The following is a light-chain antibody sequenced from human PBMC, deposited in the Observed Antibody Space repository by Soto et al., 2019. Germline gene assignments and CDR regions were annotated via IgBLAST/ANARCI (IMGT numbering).Light chain of an antibody. Sequence: DIQMTQSPSSLSASVGDRVTITCRASQSITNYLNWYQQKPGKAPKVLIYAASSLQSGVPSRFSGGGSGTDFTLTISSLQPEDVATYYCQQSSSTPVTFGQGTRLEIK. CDR1: QSITNY. J-gene: IGKJ5*01. V-gene: IGKV1-39*01. CDR2: AAS. CDR3: QQSSSTPVT.